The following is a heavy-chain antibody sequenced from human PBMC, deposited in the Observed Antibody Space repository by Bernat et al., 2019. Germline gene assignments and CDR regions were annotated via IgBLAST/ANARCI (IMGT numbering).Heavy chain of an antibody. Sequence: QVQLVQSGAEVKKPGASVKVSCKASGYTFTSYAMHWVRQAPGQRLEWMGWINAGNGNTKYSQKFQGRVTITRDTSASTAYMELSSLRSEDTAVYYCAREIYDSSGYYRVRYFDYWGQGTLVTVSS. CDR3: AREIYDSSGYYRVRYFDY. J-gene: IGHJ4*02. CDR1: GYTFTSYA. CDR2: INAGNGNT. D-gene: IGHD3-22*01. V-gene: IGHV1-3*01.